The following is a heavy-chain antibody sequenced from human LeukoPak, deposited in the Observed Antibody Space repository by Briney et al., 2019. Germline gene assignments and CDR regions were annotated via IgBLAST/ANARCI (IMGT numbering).Heavy chain of an antibody. J-gene: IGHJ6*02. V-gene: IGHV3-53*01. D-gene: IGHD4-17*01. Sequence: PGGSLRLSCATSGFTVTTNYMSWVRQAPGKGLEWVSVIYAGGRTFYADSVKGRFTTSRDNSDENILYLHMSSLRAEDTVVYYCARDWASFGDAYNFYYGMDVWGQGTTVTVSS. CDR1: GFTVTTNY. CDR3: ARDWASFGDAYNFYYGMDV. CDR2: IYAGGRT.